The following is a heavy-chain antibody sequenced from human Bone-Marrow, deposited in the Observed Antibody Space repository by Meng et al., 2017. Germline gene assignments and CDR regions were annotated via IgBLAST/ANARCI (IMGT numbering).Heavy chain of an antibody. CDR1: GGSISSDNYP. D-gene: IGHD3-22*01. Sequence: QLQLQESGSGLVKPSQTLSLTCAVSGGSISSDNYPWSWIRQPPGKGLESIGYIYHSGTAYYNPSLESRVTISLDKSKNQFSLKLSSVTAADTAVYYCARESGSSRFDYWGQGTLVTVSS. J-gene: IGHJ4*02. V-gene: IGHV4-30-2*01. CDR2: IYHSGTA. CDR3: ARESGSSRFDY.